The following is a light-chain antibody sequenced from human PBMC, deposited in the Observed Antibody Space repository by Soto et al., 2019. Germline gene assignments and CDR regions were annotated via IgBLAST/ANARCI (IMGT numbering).Light chain of an antibody. V-gene: IGLV2-8*01. Sequence: QSALTQPPSASGSPGQSVTISCTGTSSDVGGHNYVSWYKQHPDKAPQLMIYDVSERPSGVPDRFSGSKSGNTASLTVSGLQADDEADYSCASRAVSHTIIFGGGTKLTVL. CDR1: SSDVGGHNY. CDR3: ASRAVSHTII. CDR2: DVS. J-gene: IGLJ2*01.